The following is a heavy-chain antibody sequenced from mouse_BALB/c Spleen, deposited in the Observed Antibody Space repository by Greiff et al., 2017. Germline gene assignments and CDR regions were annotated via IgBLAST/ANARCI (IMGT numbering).Heavy chain of an antibody. J-gene: IGHJ1*01. CDR3: ARYKGYDYWYFDV. V-gene: IGHV3-8*02. CDR1: GDSITSGY. Sequence: EVQRVESGPSLVKPSQTLSLTCSVTGDSITSGYWNWIRKFPGNKLEYMGYISYSGSTFYNPSLKSRISITRDTSKNQYYLQLNSVTTEDTATYYCARYKGYDYWYFDVWGAGTTVTVSS. CDR2: ISYSGST. D-gene: IGHD2-2*01.